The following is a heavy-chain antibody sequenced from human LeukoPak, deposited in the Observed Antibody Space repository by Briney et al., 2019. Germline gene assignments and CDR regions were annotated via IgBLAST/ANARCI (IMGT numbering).Heavy chain of an antibody. CDR1: GFTFSDYY. CDR2: ISSGANTI. CDR3: ARDIRGRYPHYYYYMDV. D-gene: IGHD1-26*01. Sequence: GGSLRLSCAASGFTFSDYYMSWIRQAPGKGLEWVSYISSGANTIYYADSVKGRFTISRDNAKNSLYLQMNSLRAEDTAVYYCARDIRGRYPHYYYYMDVWGKGTTVTVSS. V-gene: IGHV3-11*04. J-gene: IGHJ6*03.